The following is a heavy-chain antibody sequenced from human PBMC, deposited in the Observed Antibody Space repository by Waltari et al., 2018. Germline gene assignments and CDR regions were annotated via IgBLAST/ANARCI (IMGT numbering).Heavy chain of an antibody. V-gene: IGHV3-21*01. CDR3: ARDSSGWYSGFDY. D-gene: IGHD6-13*01. CDR1: GFTFSSYS. CDR2: ISSSSSYL. J-gene: IGHJ4*02. Sequence: EVQLVESGGGLVKPGGSLRLSCAASGFTFSSYSMNWVRQAPGKGLEWVSSISSSSSYLYYADSVKGRFTISRDNAKNSLYLQMNSLRAEDTAVYYCARDSSGWYSGFDYWGQGTLVTVSS.